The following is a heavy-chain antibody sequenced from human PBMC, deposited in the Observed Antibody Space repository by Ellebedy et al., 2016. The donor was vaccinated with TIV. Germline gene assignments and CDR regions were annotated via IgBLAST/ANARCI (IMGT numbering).Heavy chain of an antibody. V-gene: IGHV3-23*01. CDR2: ISINGDSA. D-gene: IGHD3-9*01. J-gene: IGHJ4*02. Sequence: GESLKISCAASGFTFNNYAMSWVRQAPGKGLEWVSGISINGDSAHYADSVRGRFTISRDTSKNTLYLQMNSLRPDDTAVYYCAKDRSDVLTWFKGAFGYWGQGTLVTVSS. CDR1: GFTFNNYA. CDR3: AKDRSDVLTWFKGAFGY.